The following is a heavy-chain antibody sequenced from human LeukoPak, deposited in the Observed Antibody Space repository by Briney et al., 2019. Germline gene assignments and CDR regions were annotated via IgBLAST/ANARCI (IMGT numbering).Heavy chain of an antibody. J-gene: IGHJ4*02. V-gene: IGHV4-38-2*01. CDR2: IYHSGST. CDR1: GYSISSGYY. CDR3: ARARYYGSGSKRGFDY. D-gene: IGHD3-10*01. Sequence: PSVTLSLTCAVSGYSISSGYYWGWIRQPPGKGLEWIGSIYHSGSTYYNPSLKSRVTISVDTSKNQFSLKLSSVTAADTAVYYCARARYYGSGSKRGFDYWGQGTLVTVSS.